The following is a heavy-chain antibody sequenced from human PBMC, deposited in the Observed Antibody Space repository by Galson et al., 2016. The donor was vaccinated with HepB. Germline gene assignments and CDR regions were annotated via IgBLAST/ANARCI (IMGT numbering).Heavy chain of an antibody. J-gene: IGHJ6*04. D-gene: IGHD2-8*02. CDR1: GFTFSNYA. CDR3: AKLLELYRLGLYDYYGMDV. Sequence: SLRLSCAASGFTFSNYAMHWVRQAPGKGLEWVAVISYDASNKYYADSVKGRFTISRDNSKNTLYLQMNSLRAEDTAVYYCAKLLELYRLGLYDYYGMDVWDKGTTVTVSS. CDR2: ISYDASNK. V-gene: IGHV3-30*18.